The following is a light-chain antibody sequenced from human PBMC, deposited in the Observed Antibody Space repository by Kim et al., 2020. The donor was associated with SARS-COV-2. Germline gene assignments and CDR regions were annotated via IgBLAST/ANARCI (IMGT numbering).Light chain of an antibody. J-gene: IGLJ3*02. Sequence: PGKAAVICCGGGGLGSKNVDWYQQQPGQAPVLVIYYDSDRPSGIPERVSGSNFGNSATMTISRVEAGDAADYYCQVWHSRSDHWVFGGGTQLTVL. CDR3: QVWHSRSDHWV. V-gene: IGLV3-21*04. CDR1: GLGSKN. CDR2: YDS.